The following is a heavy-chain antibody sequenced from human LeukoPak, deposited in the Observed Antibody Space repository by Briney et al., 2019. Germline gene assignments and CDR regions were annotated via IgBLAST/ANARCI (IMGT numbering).Heavy chain of an antibody. V-gene: IGHV4-39*01. Sequence: PSETLSLTCTVSGFSISSSSYYWGWIRQPPGKGLEWIGSIYYSGSTYYNPSLKSRVTTSVDTSKNQFSLKLSSVTAADTAVYYCARPTVTTRDGMDVWGQGTTVTVSS. CDR2: IYYSGST. CDR1: GFSISSSSYY. CDR3: ARPTVTTRDGMDV. J-gene: IGHJ6*02. D-gene: IGHD4-11*01.